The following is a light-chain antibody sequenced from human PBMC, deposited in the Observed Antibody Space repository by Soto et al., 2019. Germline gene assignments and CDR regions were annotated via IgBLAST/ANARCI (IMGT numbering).Light chain of an antibody. CDR1: SSDVGAYNY. CDR2: EVS. Sequence: QSALTQPPSASGSPGQSVAISCTGTSSDVGAYNYVAWYQQHPGKVPKLMIYEVSKRPSGVPDRFSGSKSGNTASLTVSGLQADDEADYYCCSNAGSDVFVFGTGTNVTVL. CDR3: CSNAGSDVFV. J-gene: IGLJ1*01. V-gene: IGLV2-8*01.